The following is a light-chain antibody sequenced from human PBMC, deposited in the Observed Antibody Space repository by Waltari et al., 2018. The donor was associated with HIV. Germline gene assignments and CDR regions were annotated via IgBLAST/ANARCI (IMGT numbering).Light chain of an antibody. CDR1: SSNIGGNT. Sequence: QSVLTQPPSASGTPGQRVTISCSGSSSNIGGNTVSWYQQLPGTAPKLLIYSNNRRPSGGPDRFSGSRSGTSASLAISGLQSEDETDYYCATWDDSLNGWVFGGGTKLTVL. CDR2: SNN. CDR3: ATWDDSLNGWV. J-gene: IGLJ3*02. V-gene: IGLV1-44*01.